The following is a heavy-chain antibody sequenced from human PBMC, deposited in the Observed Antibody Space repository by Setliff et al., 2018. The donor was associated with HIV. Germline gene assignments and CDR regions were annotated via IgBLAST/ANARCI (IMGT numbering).Heavy chain of an antibody. V-gene: IGHV4-61*09. D-gene: IGHD3-10*01. J-gene: IGHJ4*02. CDR2: IHTSGST. CDR1: GGSISSGSYY. Sequence: SETLSLTCTVSGGSISSGSYYWSWIRQPAGKGLEWIGHIHTSGSTKYNPSLKSRVTISADMSKNQFSLNLSSVTAAETAVYYCARVGYHGSGRYSFDYWGQGTLVTVSS. CDR3: ARVGYHGSGRYSFDY.